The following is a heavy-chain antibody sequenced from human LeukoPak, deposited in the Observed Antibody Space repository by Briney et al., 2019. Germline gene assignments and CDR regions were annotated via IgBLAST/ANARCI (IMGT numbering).Heavy chain of an antibody. Sequence: SETLSLTCTVSGGSISSSSYYWGWIRQPPGKGLEWIGSIYYSGSTYYNPSLKSRVTISVDTSKNQFSLKLSSVTATDTAVYYCARAARGGGSSNYFDYWGQGTLVTVSS. V-gene: IGHV4-39*07. J-gene: IGHJ4*02. CDR1: GGSISSSSYY. CDR3: ARAARGGGSSNYFDY. CDR2: IYYSGST. D-gene: IGHD2-15*01.